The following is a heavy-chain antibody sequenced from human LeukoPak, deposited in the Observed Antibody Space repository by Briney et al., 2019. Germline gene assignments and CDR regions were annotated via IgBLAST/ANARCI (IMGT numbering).Heavy chain of an antibody. Sequence: SETLSLTCAVYGGSFSGYYWSWIRQPPGKGLEWIGEINHSGSTNYNPSLKGRVTISVDTSKNQFSLKLSSVTAADTAVYYCARVGLPSRMFDYWGQGTLVTVSS. D-gene: IGHD3/OR15-3a*01. J-gene: IGHJ4*02. CDR2: INHSGST. V-gene: IGHV4-34*01. CDR3: ARVGLPSRMFDY. CDR1: GGSFSGYY.